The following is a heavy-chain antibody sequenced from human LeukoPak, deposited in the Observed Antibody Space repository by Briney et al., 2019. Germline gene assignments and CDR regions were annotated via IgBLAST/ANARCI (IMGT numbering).Heavy chain of an antibody. J-gene: IGHJ4*02. CDR1: GYTFTSYD. D-gene: IGHD3-3*01. CDR3: ARDGRYDFWSGYSSIDY. CDR2: MNPNSGNT. V-gene: IGHV1-8*01. Sequence: GASVKVSCKASGYTFTSYDINWVRQATGQGLEWMGWMNPNSGNTGYAQKFQGRVTMTRNTSISTAYMELSSLRSDDTAVYYCARDGRYDFWSGYSSIDYWGQGTLVTVSS.